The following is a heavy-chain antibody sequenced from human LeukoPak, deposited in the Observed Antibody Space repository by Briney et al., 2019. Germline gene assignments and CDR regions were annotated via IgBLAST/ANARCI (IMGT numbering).Heavy chain of an antibody. J-gene: IGHJ3*02. CDR3: ARYRYDFWSGYYPNGAFDI. Sequence: GGSLRLSCAASGFTFSSYWMSWVRQAPGKGLEWVANIKQDGSEKYYVDSVKGRFTISRDNAKNSLYLQMNSLRAEDTAVYYCARYRYDFWSGYYPNGAFDIWGQGTMVTVSS. V-gene: IGHV3-7*01. CDR2: IKQDGSEK. CDR1: GFTFSSYW. D-gene: IGHD3-3*01.